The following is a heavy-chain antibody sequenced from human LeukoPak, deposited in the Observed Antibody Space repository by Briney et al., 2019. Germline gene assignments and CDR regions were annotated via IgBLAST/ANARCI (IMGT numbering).Heavy chain of an antibody. CDR3: AREEGYSYGLDY. J-gene: IGHJ4*02. D-gene: IGHD5-18*01. CDR1: GGSISSGGYY. V-gene: IGHV4-31*03. Sequence: SETLSLTCTVSGGSISSGGYYWSWIRQHPGKGLEWIGYIYYSGSTYYNPSLKSRVTISVDTSKNQFSLKLSSVSAADTAVYYCAREEGYSYGLDYWGQGTLVTVSS. CDR2: IYYSGST.